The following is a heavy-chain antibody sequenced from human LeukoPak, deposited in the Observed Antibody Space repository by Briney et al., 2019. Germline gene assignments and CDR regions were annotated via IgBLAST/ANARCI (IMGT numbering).Heavy chain of an antibody. V-gene: IGHV3-23*01. CDR1: GFTFTTYA. Sequence: TGGSLRLSCAASGFTFTTYAMSWVRQAPGKGLEWVSSVSKSDGTTYYADYVKGRLTISRDNSKNTLHLQMNGLRAEDTAVYYCARGSYGMDVWGQGTTVTVSS. J-gene: IGHJ6*02. CDR2: VSKSDGTT. CDR3: ARGSYGMDV.